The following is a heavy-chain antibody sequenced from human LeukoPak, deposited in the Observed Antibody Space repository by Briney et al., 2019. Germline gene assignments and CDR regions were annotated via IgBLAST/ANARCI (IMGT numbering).Heavy chain of an antibody. Sequence: PGGSLRLSCAASGFTFRSYGMHWVRQAPGKGLEWVAFIRYDGSNKFYADSVKGRFTISRDNSRNTLYLQMNSLRAEDTAVYYCAKDGLYSGFDVYYFDYWGQGTLVTVSS. CDR1: GFTFRSYG. CDR2: IRYDGSNK. CDR3: AKDGLYSGFDVYYFDY. V-gene: IGHV3-30*02. D-gene: IGHD5-12*01. J-gene: IGHJ4*02.